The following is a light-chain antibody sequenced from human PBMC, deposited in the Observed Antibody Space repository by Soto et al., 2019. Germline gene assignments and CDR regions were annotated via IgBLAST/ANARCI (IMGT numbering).Light chain of an antibody. CDR2: YAS. V-gene: IGKV3-15*01. J-gene: IGKJ1*01. CDR3: QQYNNWPGT. CDR1: QSVSSN. Sequence: EIVMTQSPATLSVSPGERATPSCRASQSVSSNLAWYQQKPGQAPRLLIYYASTRATGIPARFSGSGSGTEFTLTISSLQSEDVAVYYCQQYNNWPGTFGQGTKVDIK.